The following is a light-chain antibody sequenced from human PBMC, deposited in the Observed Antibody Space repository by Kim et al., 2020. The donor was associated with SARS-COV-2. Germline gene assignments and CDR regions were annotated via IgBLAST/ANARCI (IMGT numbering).Light chain of an antibody. CDR3: NSRDSSGNHLDV. CDR1: SLRSYY. CDR2: GKN. J-gene: IGLJ1*01. V-gene: IGLV3-19*01. Sequence: SSELTQDPAVSVASGQTVRITCQGDSLRSYYASWYQQKPGQAPVLVIYGKNNRPSGIPDRFSGSSSGNTASLTITGAQAEDEADYYCNSRDSSGNHLDVF.